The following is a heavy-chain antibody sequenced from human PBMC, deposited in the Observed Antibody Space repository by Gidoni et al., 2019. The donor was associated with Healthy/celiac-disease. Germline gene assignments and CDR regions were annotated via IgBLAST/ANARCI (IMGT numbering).Heavy chain of an antibody. CDR2: IYYSGST. Sequence: QVQLQESGPGLVKPSETLSLTCTVSGGSISSYYWSWIRQPPGKGLEWIGYIYYSGSTNYNPSLKSRVTISVDTSKNQFSLKLSSVTAADTAVYYCARRGGLPHYYGMDVWGQGTTVTVSS. J-gene: IGHJ6*02. D-gene: IGHD6-25*01. CDR1: GGSISSYY. V-gene: IGHV4-59*08. CDR3: ARRGGLPHYYGMDV.